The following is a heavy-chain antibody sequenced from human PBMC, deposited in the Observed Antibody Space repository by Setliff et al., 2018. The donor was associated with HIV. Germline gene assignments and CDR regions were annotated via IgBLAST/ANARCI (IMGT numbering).Heavy chain of an antibody. Sequence: AGGSLRLSCAASGFTFSSYEMNWVRQAPGKGLEWVSYISSSGSTIYYADSVKGRFTISRDNAKNSLYLQMNSLRAEDTAVYYCARDGGYSSGWARHAFDIWGQGTMVTVSS. CDR2: ISSSGSTI. CDR3: ARDGGYSSGWARHAFDI. V-gene: IGHV3-48*03. CDR1: GFTFSSYE. J-gene: IGHJ3*02. D-gene: IGHD6-19*01.